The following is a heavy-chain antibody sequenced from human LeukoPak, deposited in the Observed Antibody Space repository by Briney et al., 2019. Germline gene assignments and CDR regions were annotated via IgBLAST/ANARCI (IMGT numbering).Heavy chain of an antibody. CDR2: ISGSDGST. J-gene: IGHJ4*02. D-gene: IGHD2-15*01. V-gene: IGHV3-23*01. Sequence: GGSLRLSCAASGFTFSDAWMTWVRQAPGKGLEWVSAISGSDGSTYFADSVKGRFTISRDISKNTLSLQMNSLRAEDTAVYYCAKARGSTSSLSIDSWGQGTLVTVSS. CDR3: AKARGSTSSLSIDS. CDR1: GFTFSDAW.